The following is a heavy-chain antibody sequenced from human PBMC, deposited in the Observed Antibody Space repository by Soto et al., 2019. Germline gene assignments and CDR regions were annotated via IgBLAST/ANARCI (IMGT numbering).Heavy chain of an antibody. J-gene: IGHJ5*01. Sequence: LRLSCAASGFMFSSYAMSWVRQAPGKGLEWVSSISASGGTANLADSVEGRCTISRDNSKSTLYLQMNSLRAEDTAVYYCAKLTYPSDSTGYYYERVSGWIDSWGQGTLVTVS. CDR3: AKLTYPSDSTGYYYERVSGWIDS. V-gene: IGHV3-23*01. CDR2: ISASGGTA. CDR1: GFMFSSYA. D-gene: IGHD3-22*01.